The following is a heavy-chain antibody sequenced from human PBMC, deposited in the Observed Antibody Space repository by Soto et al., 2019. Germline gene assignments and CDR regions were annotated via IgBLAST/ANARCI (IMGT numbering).Heavy chain of an antibody. V-gene: IGHV4-34*01. CDR1: GGSFSGYY. J-gene: IGHJ6*03. Sequence: SETLSLTCAVYGGSFSGYYWSWIRQPPGKGLEWIGEINHSGSTNYNPSLKSRVTISVDTSKNQFSLKLSSVTAADTAVYYGGRRGPRYVYFLYYYYYRAVGGKGTTAPVPS. CDR2: INHSGST. D-gene: IGHD3-9*01. CDR3: GRRGPRYVYFLYYYYYRAV.